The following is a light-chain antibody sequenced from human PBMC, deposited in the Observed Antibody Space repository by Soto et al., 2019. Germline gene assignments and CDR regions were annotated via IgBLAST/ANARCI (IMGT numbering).Light chain of an antibody. V-gene: IGKV3-15*01. CDR2: DIS. J-gene: IGKJ5*01. CDR3: QQYNNWPS. CDR1: QTVSRN. Sequence: EVVMTQSPATLSVSPGERATLSCRASQTVSRNLAWYQQRPGQAPRLLIYDISNRATGVPARFSGSGSETEFTLTIGSLQSEDFAVYFCQQYNNWPSFGQGTRLEMK.